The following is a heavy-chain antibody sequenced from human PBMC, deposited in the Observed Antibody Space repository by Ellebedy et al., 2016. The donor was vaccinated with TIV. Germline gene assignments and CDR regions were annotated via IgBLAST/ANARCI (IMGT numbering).Heavy chain of an antibody. CDR1: GFTFSSYS. J-gene: IGHJ4*02. CDR3: ARGPSFDY. CDR2: ISSSSYI. V-gene: IGHV3-21*01. Sequence: GGSLRLXXAASGFTFSSYSMNWVRQAPGKGLEWVSSISSSSYIYYADSVKGRFTISRDNAKNSLYLQMNSLRAEDTAVYYCARGPSFDYWGQGTLVTVSS.